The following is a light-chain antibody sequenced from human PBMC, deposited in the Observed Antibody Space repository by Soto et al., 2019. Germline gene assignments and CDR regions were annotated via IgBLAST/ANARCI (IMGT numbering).Light chain of an antibody. V-gene: IGKV4-1*01. J-gene: IGKJ1*01. CDR2: WAS. CDR1: QSVLDRSNNRNY. CDR3: QQYSTWT. Sequence: DIVMTQSPDSLAVSLGERATINCKSSQSVLDRSNNRNYLAWYQQKPGQPPKLLIYWASIRESGVPDRFSGSGSGTDFTLAINSLQAEDVAVYYCQQYSTWTFGQGTKVEI.